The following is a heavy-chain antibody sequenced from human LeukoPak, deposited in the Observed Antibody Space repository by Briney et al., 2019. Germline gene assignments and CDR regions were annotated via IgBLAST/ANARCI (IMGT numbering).Heavy chain of an antibody. CDR3: AREGGFFRPLDY. CDR1: GGSVTSTNW. D-gene: IGHD3-3*01. Sequence: SETLSLTCGVPGGSVTSTNWWTWVRQPPGKGLEWIGEVHLDGRTNYNPSLKSRLTMSVDLSENHISLKLTSVTAADTAVYYCAREGGFFRPLDYSGQGTLVTVSS. J-gene: IGHJ4*02. V-gene: IGHV4-4*02. CDR2: VHLDGRT.